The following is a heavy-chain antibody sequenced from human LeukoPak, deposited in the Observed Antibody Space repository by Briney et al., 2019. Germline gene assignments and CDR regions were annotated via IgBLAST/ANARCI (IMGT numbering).Heavy chain of an antibody. CDR1: GGSISSYY. V-gene: IGHV4-4*07. Sequence: SETLSLTCTVSGGSISSYYWSWIRQPAGKGLEWIGRIYTSGSTNYNPSLKSRVTISVDTSKNQFSLKLSSVTAADTAVYYCARDKDTVTPPDAFDVWGQGTMVTVSS. J-gene: IGHJ3*01. CDR2: IYTSGST. D-gene: IGHD4-11*01. CDR3: ARDKDTVTPPDAFDV.